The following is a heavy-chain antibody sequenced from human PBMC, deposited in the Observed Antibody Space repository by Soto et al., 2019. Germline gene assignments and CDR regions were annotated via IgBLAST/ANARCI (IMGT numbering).Heavy chain of an antibody. J-gene: IGHJ6*02. D-gene: IGHD6-6*01. CDR3: ARNNLAAQPWYYGMDV. CDR1: GFTFSSYG. Sequence: QVQLVESGGGVVQPGRSLRLSCAASGFTFSSYGMHWVRQAPGKGLEWVAVIWYDGSNKYYADSVKGRFTISRDNSKNTLYLQMNSLRAEDTAVYYCARNNLAAQPWYYGMDVWGQGTTVTVSS. CDR2: IWYDGSNK. V-gene: IGHV3-33*01.